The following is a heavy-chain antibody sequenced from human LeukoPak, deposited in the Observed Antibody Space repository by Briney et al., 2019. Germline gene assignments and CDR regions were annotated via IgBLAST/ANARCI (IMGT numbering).Heavy chain of an antibody. CDR3: ARDSLLWFGESTKYGMDV. V-gene: IGHV4-4*09. CDR2: IYTSGGT. J-gene: IGHJ6*02. Sequence: SETLSLTCTVSGAAISSYYWSWIRQPPGKGLEWIGYIYTSGGTNYNPSLKSRVTISVDTSKNQFSLKLSSVTAADTAVYYCARDSLLWFGESTKYGMDVWGQGTTVTVSS. D-gene: IGHD3-10*01. CDR1: GAAISSYY.